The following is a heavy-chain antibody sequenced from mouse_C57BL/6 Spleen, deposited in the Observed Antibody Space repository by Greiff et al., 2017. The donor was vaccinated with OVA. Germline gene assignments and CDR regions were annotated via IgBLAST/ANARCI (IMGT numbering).Heavy chain of an antibody. J-gene: IGHJ3*01. CDR3: ARGDYYGSSYSPFAY. CDR1: GYTFTSYW. D-gene: IGHD1-1*01. V-gene: IGHV1-53*01. CDR2: INPSNGGT. Sequence: QVQLKQPGTELVKPGASVKLSCKASGYTFTSYWMHWVKQRPGQGLEWIGNINPSNGGTNYNEKFKSKATLPVDKSSSTAYMQLSSLTSEDSAVYYFARGDYYGSSYSPFAYWGQGTLVTVSA.